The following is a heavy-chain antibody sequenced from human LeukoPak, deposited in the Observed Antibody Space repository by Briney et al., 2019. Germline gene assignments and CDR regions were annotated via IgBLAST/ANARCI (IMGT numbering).Heavy chain of an antibody. CDR2: ISGIGGST. Sequence: GGSLRLSCAASGFTFSSYAMSWVRQAPGKGLEWVSAISGIGGSTYYADSVKGRFTISRDNSKNTLYLQMNSLRAEDTAVYYCAKAPRDYYGSGSPEGYFQHWGQGTLVTVSS. D-gene: IGHD3-10*01. J-gene: IGHJ1*01. CDR3: AKAPRDYYGSGSPEGYFQH. CDR1: GFTFSSYA. V-gene: IGHV3-23*01.